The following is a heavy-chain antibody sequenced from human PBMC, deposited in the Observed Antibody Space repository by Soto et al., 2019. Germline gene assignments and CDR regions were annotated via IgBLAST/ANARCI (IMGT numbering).Heavy chain of an antibody. Sequence: QLQLQESGPGLVKPSETLSLTCTVSGGSISSSSYYWGWIRQPPGKGLEWIGSIYYSGSTYYNPSLKSRVTISVDTSMNQLSLKLSSVTAADTAVYYCASTIVQQLANFDYWGQGTLVTVSS. CDR1: GGSISSSSYY. CDR3: ASTIVQQLANFDY. V-gene: IGHV4-39*01. D-gene: IGHD6-13*01. J-gene: IGHJ4*02. CDR2: IYYSGST.